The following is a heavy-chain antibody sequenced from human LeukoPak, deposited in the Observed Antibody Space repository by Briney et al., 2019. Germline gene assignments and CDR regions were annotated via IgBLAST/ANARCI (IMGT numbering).Heavy chain of an antibody. D-gene: IGHD4-23*01. CDR3: ARVAGGMPPRWFDP. V-gene: IGHV3-66*01. J-gene: IGHJ5*02. CDR2: IYSGGST. CDR1: GFTVSSNY. Sequence: PGGSLRLSCAASGFTVSSNYMSWVRQAPGKGLEWVSVIYSGGSTYYADSVEGRFTISRDNSKNTLYLQMNSLRAEDTAVYYCARVAGGMPPRWFDPWGQGTLVTVSS.